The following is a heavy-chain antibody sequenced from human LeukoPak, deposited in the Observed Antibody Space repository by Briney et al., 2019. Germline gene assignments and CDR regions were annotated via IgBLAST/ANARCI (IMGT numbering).Heavy chain of an antibody. CDR3: ARDRSDDSSGYRYYYYYYGTDV. J-gene: IGHJ6*02. D-gene: IGHD3-22*01. V-gene: IGHV1-2*02. CDR2: INPNSGGT. CDR1: GYTFTGYY. Sequence: ASVKVSCKASGYTFTGYYMHWVRQAPGQGLEWMGWINPNSGGTNYAQKFQGRVTMTRDTSISTAYMELSRLRSDDTAVYYCARDRSDDSSGYRYYYYYYGTDVWGQGTTVTVSS.